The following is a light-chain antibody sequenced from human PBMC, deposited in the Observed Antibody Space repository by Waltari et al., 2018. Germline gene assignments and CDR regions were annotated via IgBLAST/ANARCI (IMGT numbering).Light chain of an antibody. V-gene: IGLV2-11*01. CDR3: CSYPGSYAFV. Sequence: QSALTQPRSVSVSPGQSVTISCSGTSSVVGNYHFVSCYQQHPGNAPKLLIYDFVKRPPGVPDRFSGSKSGNTAPLPISGLQTEDEADYYCCSYPGSYAFVFGGGTQLTVL. CDR1: SSVVGNYHF. CDR2: DFV. J-gene: IGLJ7*01.